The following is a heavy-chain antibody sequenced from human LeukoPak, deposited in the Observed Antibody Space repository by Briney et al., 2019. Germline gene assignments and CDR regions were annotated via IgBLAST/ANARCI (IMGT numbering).Heavy chain of an antibody. CDR1: GGSFSGYY. CDR2: INHSGST. Sequence: PSETLSLTCAVYGGSFSGYYWSWIRQPPGKGLEWIGEINHSGSTNYNPSLKSRVTISVDTSKNQFSLKLSSVTAADTAVYYCARHWGPITMVRGVTFRNNWFDPWGQGTLVTVSS. D-gene: IGHD3-10*01. V-gene: IGHV4-34*01. J-gene: IGHJ5*02. CDR3: ARHWGPITMVRGVTFRNNWFDP.